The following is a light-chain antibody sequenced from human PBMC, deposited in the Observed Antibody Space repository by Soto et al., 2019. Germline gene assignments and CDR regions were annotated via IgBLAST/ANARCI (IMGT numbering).Light chain of an antibody. J-gene: IGKJ4*01. CDR1: QSVTTN. V-gene: IGKV3-15*01. CDR3: QQYNNWPLT. Sequence: EIVMTQSPATLSVSPGERATLSCRASQSVTTNLAWYQQKPGQAPRLLIYGASTRATGIPARFSGSGSGTEFTLTISNLQSEDFAVYHCQQYNNWPLTFGGGTKVDI. CDR2: GAS.